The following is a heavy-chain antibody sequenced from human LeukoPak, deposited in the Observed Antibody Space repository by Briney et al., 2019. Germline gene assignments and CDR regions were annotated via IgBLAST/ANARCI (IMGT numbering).Heavy chain of an antibody. CDR1: GFTFSSDW. D-gene: IGHD3-10*01. CDR2: INSAGSIT. J-gene: IGHJ4*02. CDR3: ARDYTTVRGIIDH. V-gene: IGHV3-74*01. Sequence: GGSLRLSCAASGFTFSSDWMHWVRQAPAKGLVWVSRINSAGSITNYADSVKGRFTVSRDNAKNTLYLQMNSLRAEDTAVYYCARDYTTVRGIIDHRGQGTLVTVSS.